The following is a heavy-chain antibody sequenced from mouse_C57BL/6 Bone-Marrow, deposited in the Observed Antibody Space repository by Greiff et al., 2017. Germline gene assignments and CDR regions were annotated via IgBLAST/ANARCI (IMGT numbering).Heavy chain of an antibody. CDR1: GFTFSSYT. D-gene: IGHD2-2*01. Sequence: EVKVEESGGGLVKPGGSLKLSCAASGFTFSSYTMSWVRQTPEKRLEWVATISGGGGNTYYPDSVKGRFTISRDNAKNTLYLQMSSLRSEDTALYYCARLGSTMVTTGFAYWGQGTLVTVSA. J-gene: IGHJ3*01. CDR2: ISGGGGNT. CDR3: ARLGSTMVTTGFAY. V-gene: IGHV5-9*01.